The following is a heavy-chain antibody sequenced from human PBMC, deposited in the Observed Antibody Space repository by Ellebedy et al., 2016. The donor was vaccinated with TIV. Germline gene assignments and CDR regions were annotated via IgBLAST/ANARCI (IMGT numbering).Heavy chain of an antibody. Sequence: ASVKVSCKASGFTFTGYFLHWVRQAPGQRLEWMGWVNPNTGDTNYARKFQGRVTMTWDTSISTAYLELSRLRSDDTAVYYCAREYYDILTAYSRAFDIWGQGTMVTVSS. CDR2: VNPNTGDT. CDR3: AREYYDILTAYSRAFDI. D-gene: IGHD3-9*01. V-gene: IGHV1-2*02. J-gene: IGHJ3*02. CDR1: GFTFTGYF.